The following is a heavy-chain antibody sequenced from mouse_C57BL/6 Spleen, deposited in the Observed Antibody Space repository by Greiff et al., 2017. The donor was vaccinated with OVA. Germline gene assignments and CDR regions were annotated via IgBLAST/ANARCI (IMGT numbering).Heavy chain of an antibody. CDR3: ARQGGDYGSRRFAY. V-gene: IGHV5-2*01. D-gene: IGHD1-1*01. CDR1: EYEFPSHD. Sequence: EVKLMESGGGLVQPGESLKLSCESNEYEFPSHDMSWVRKTPEKRLELVAAINSDGGSTYYPATMERRFIISRDNTKKTLYLQMSSLRSEDTALYYCARQGGDYGSRRFAYWGQGTLVTVSA. J-gene: IGHJ3*01. CDR2: INSDGGST.